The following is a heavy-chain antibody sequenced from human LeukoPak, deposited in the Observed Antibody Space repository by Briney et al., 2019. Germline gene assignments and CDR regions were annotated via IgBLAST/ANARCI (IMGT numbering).Heavy chain of an antibody. D-gene: IGHD3-10*02. V-gene: IGHV3-21*01. J-gene: IGHJ6*04. Sequence: GGSLRLSCAASGFTFSSYSMNWVRQAPGKGLEWVSSISSTSGSIFSADSVKGRFTISRDNAKNSLYLQMNSLRAEDTAVYYCAELGITMIGGVWGKGTTVTISS. CDR1: GFTFSSYS. CDR2: ISSTSGSI. CDR3: AELGITMIGGV.